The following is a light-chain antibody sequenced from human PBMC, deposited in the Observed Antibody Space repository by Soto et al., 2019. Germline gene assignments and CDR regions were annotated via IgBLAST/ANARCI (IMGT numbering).Light chain of an antibody. CDR2: GDN. V-gene: IGLV1-40*01. CDR1: GSNLGAGYD. Sequence: QSVLTQPPSVSGAPGQRITISCTGSGSNLGAGYDVHWYRQLPGTAPKLLLYGDNNRPSGVPDRFSGSKSGTSASLAITGLQAEDEADYYCQSSDSSLIRFFGTGTKLTVL. J-gene: IGLJ1*01. CDR3: QSSDSSLIRF.